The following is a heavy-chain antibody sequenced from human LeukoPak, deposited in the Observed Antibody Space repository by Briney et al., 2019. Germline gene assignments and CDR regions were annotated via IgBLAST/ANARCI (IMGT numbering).Heavy chain of an antibody. CDR1: GDSVSRSDSY. J-gene: IGHJ1*01. D-gene: IGHD3-22*01. Sequence: SETLSLTCSVSGDSVSRSDSYWDWIRQPPGKGLEWIGTIYYSGRTYYSPSLKSRFPMSVDPANHHFSLNLRSVTAADTAVYYCARRRYYDGSGYLEWGQGTLLSVSS. V-gene: IGHV4-39*02. CDR3: ARRRYYDGSGYLE. CDR2: IYYSGRT.